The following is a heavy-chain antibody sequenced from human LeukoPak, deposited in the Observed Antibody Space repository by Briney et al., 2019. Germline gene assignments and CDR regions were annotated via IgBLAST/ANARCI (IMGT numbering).Heavy chain of an antibody. V-gene: IGHV3-30*18. Sequence: GGSLRLSCAASGFDVSRNYMNWVRQAPGKGLEWVVVISHDGSNNNYADSVKGRFTISRDNSKNTLYLQMNSLRPEDTAVYYCAKVGVGTAHSDYWGQGTLVTVSS. J-gene: IGHJ4*02. D-gene: IGHD2-15*01. CDR2: ISHDGSNN. CDR1: GFDVSRNY. CDR3: AKVGVGTAHSDY.